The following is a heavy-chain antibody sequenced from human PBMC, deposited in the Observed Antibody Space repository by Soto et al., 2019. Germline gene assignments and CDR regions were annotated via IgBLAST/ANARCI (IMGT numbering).Heavy chain of an antibody. CDR1: GYTFTSYA. Sequence: ASVKVSCKASGYTFTSYAMHWVRQAPGQRLEWMGWINAGNGNTKYSQKFQGRVTITRDTSASTAYMELSSLRSEDTAVYYCARVHRGIAAAGGDAFDIWGQGTMVTVSS. D-gene: IGHD6-13*01. V-gene: IGHV1-3*01. J-gene: IGHJ3*02. CDR2: INAGNGNT. CDR3: ARVHRGIAAAGGDAFDI.